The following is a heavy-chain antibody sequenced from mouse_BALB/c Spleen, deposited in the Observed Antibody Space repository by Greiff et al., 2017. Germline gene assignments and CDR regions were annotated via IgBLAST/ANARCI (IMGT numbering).Heavy chain of an antibody. V-gene: IGHV1-82*01. D-gene: IGHD2-4*01. CDR2: IYPGDGDT. CDR1: GYAFSSSW. J-gene: IGHJ3*01. Sequence: QVQLQQSGPELVKPGASVKISCKASGYAFSSSWMNWVKQRPGQGLEWIGRIYPGDGDTNYNGKFKGKATLTADKSSSTAYMQLSSLTSVDSAVYFCARKEDYDGFAYWGQGTLVTVSA. CDR3: ARKEDYDGFAY.